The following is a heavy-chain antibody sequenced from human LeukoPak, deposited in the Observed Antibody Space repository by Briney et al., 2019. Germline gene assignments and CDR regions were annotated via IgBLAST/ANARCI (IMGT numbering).Heavy chain of an antibody. CDR1: GYSFTSYW. D-gene: IGHD2-2*01. J-gene: IGHJ3*02. Sequence: GESLRISCKGSGYSFTSYWISWVRQMPGKGLEWMGRIDPSDSYTNYSPSFQGHVTISADKSISTAYLQWSSLKASDTAMYYCARHHPLTYFSSTSCPVDAFDIWGQGTMVTVSS. CDR2: IDPSDSYT. V-gene: IGHV5-10-1*01. CDR3: ARHHPLTYFSSTSCPVDAFDI.